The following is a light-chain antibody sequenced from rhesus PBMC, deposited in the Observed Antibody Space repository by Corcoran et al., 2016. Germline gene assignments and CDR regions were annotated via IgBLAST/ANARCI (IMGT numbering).Light chain of an antibody. CDR1: QSVSSS. Sequence: EIVMTQSPATLSLSPGERATLSCRASQSVSSSLAWYQQKPGQAPRLLIYGASSRATGIPDRFSGSGSGTDFTLTISSLQSEDFATYYCQQYSSRPLTFGGGTKVELK. CDR3: QQYSSRPLT. J-gene: IGKJ4*01. CDR2: GAS. V-gene: IGKV3-42*03.